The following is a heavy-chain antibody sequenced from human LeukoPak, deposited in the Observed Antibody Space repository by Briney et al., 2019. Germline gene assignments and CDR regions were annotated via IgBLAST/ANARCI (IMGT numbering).Heavy chain of an antibody. CDR2: INPSDGST. V-gene: IGHV1-46*01. Sequence: ASVKVSCEASGYTFTSYYIHWLRQAPGQGPEWMGIINPSDGSTNSAQKFQGRLTMTRDTSTTTVYMELSSLRSEDTAVYYCASPLSSASYYFDYWGQGTQVTVSP. CDR1: GYTFTSYY. CDR3: ASPLSSASYYFDY. D-gene: IGHD3-22*01. J-gene: IGHJ4*02.